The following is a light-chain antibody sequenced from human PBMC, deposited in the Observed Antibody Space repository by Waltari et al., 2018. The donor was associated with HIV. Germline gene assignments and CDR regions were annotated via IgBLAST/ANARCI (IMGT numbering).Light chain of an antibody. V-gene: IGLV4-69*01. CDR3: QAWGTVTQVV. Sequence: QLVLTQSPSASASLGASVTLTCPLSSGHSSYAIAWHQQQQEKGPRNLMMLNSDGRHRRGDGIPDRFSGSRSGAERYLTISSLRSEDEADYDCQAWGTVTQVVFGGRTKLTVL. J-gene: IGLJ2*01. CDR1: SGHSSYA. CDR2: LNSDGRH.